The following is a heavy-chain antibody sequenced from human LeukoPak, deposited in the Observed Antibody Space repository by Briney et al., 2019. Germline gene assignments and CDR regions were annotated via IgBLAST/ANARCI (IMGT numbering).Heavy chain of an antibody. CDR1: GFTFSSYS. J-gene: IGHJ4*02. CDR2: ISSSSSYI. Sequence: PGGSVRLSCAASGFTFSSYSMNWVRQAPGKGLEWVSSISSSSSYIYYADSVKGRFTISRDNAKNSLYLQMNSLRAEGTAVYYCASGGYCSGGSCLNFDYWGQGTLVTVSS. V-gene: IGHV3-21*01. D-gene: IGHD2-15*01. CDR3: ASGGYCSGGSCLNFDY.